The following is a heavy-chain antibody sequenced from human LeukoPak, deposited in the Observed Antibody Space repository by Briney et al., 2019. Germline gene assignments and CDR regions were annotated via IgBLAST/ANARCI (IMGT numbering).Heavy chain of an antibody. CDR1: GFTFDSHA. CDR2: ISYDGSNK. V-gene: IGHV3-30-3*01. D-gene: IGHD1-26*01. Sequence: GRSLRLSCAASGFTFDSHAMHWVRQAPGRGLEWVTLISYDGSNKYCVDSVKGRFTVSRDNSKNTLFLQMNSLRAEDTAAYYCVRDLRHSGSSPYYFDYWGQGILVTVSS. J-gene: IGHJ4*02. CDR3: VRDLRHSGSSPYYFDY.